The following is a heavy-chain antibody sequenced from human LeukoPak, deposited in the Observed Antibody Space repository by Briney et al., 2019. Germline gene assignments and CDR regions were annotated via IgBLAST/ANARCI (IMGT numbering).Heavy chain of an antibody. D-gene: IGHD3-22*01. CDR2: ISGSGGST. J-gene: IGHJ4*02. CDR3: ARMAPDNYDSSGYPAEGN. V-gene: IGHV3-23*01. CDR1: GFTFSSYA. Sequence: PGGSLRLSCAASGFTFSSYAMSWVRQAPGKGLEWVSAISGSGGSTYYADSVKGRFTISRDYSKNTLFIQMNSLRAEDTAVYYCARMAPDNYDSSGYPAEGNWGQGTLVTVSS.